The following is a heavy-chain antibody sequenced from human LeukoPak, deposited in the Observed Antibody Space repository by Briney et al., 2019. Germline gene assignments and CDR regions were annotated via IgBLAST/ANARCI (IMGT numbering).Heavy chain of an antibody. J-gene: IGHJ5*02. CDR2: ITGSGGST. CDR1: GFTFSSYA. Sequence: PGGSLRLSCAASGFTFSSYAMSWVGQAPGKGREWVSLITGSGGSTHYADSVKGRFTISRDNSKNTLYLQMNSLRAEDTAVYYCAKKGIAAAGDWFDPWGQGTLVTVSS. D-gene: IGHD6-13*01. CDR3: AKKGIAAAGDWFDP. V-gene: IGHV3-23*01.